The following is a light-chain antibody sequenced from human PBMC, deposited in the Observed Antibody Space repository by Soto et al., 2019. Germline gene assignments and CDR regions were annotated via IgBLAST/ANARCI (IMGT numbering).Light chain of an antibody. J-gene: IGLJ1*01. CDR3: QSYDSSLSGWV. CDR1: SSNIGAGYD. Sequence: QSVLTQPPSVSGAPGQRVTISCTGSSSNIGAGYDVHWYQQLPGTDPKLLIYGNSNRPSGVPDRFSGSKSGTSASLAITGLQAEDEADYSCQSYDSSLSGWVFGTGTKLTVL. V-gene: IGLV1-40*01. CDR2: GNS.